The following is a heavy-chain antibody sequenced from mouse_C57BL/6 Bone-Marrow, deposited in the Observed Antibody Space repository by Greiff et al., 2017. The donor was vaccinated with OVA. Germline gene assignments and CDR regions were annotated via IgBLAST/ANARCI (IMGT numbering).Heavy chain of an antibody. Sequence: VQLQQSGAELVRPGASVKLSCKASGYTFTDYYINWVKQRPGQGLEWIARIYPGSGNTYYNEKFKGKATLTAEKSSSTAYMQLSSLTSEDSAVYFCARWLRYYFDYWGQGTTLTVSS. V-gene: IGHV1-76*01. J-gene: IGHJ2*01. D-gene: IGHD1-1*01. CDR1: GYTFTDYY. CDR2: IYPGSGNT. CDR3: ARWLRYYFDY.